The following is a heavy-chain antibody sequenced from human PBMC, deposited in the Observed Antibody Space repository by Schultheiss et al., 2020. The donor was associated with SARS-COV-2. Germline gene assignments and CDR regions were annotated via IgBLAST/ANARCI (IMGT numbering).Heavy chain of an antibody. V-gene: IGHV1-18*01. CDR2: ISAYNGNT. D-gene: IGHD6-19*01. CDR3: ARSSSATADY. Sequence: ASVKVSCKASGGTFSSYAISWVRQAPGQGLEWMGWISAYNGNTNYAQKLQGRVTMTTDTSTSTAYMELSRLRSDDTAVYYCARSSSATADYWGQGTLVTVSS. J-gene: IGHJ4*02. CDR1: GGTFSSYA.